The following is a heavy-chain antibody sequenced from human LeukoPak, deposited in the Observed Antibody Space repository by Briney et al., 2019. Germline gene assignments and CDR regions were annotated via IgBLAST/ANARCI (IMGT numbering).Heavy chain of an antibody. D-gene: IGHD6-19*01. CDR1: GGSFSGYY. Sequence: PSETLSLTCAVYGGSFSGYYWSWIRQPPGKGLEWIGEINHSGSTNYNPSLKSRVTISVDTSKNQFSLKLSSVTAADTAVYYRARGRIAVAGDFDYWGQGTLVTVSS. J-gene: IGHJ4*02. V-gene: IGHV4-34*01. CDR3: ARGRIAVAGDFDY. CDR2: INHSGST.